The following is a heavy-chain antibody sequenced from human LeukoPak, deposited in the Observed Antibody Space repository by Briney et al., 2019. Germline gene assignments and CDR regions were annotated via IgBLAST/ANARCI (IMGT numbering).Heavy chain of an antibody. D-gene: IGHD3-22*01. J-gene: IGHJ3*01. V-gene: IGHV4-39*07. CDR2: IYYGGST. CDR1: GGSVSSTLY. Sequence: PSETLSLTCTVSGGSVSSTLYWGWTRQPPGKGLEWIGSIYYGGSTYYNASLRSRVTTSVDTSKNQFSLKLSSVTAADTAVYYCAKSTYYYDTFVNAFDLWGQGTVVTVSS. CDR3: AKSTYYYDTFVNAFDL.